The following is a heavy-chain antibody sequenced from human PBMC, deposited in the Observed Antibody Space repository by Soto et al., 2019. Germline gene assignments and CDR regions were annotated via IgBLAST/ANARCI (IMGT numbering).Heavy chain of an antibody. CDR3: ARSSSSSALDFDS. V-gene: IGHV4-59*01. CDR1: GDSISTYY. Sequence: SETLSLTCTVSGDSISTYYWSWIRQPPGKGLEWIGYIYYGGNTDYNPSLKSRVTISVDTSKNQFSLKLSSVTAAGTAVYYCARSSSSSALDFDSWGQGTLVTVSS. CDR2: IYYGGNT. J-gene: IGHJ4*02. D-gene: IGHD6-6*01.